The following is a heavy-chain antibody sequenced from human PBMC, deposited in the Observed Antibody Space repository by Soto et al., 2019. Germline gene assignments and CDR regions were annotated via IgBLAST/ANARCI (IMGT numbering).Heavy chain of an antibody. CDR1: GGSISSGDYY. V-gene: IGHV4-30-4*01. CDR3: AREPNTVTTSSFFDY. D-gene: IGHD4-17*01. Sequence: QVQLQESGPGLVKPSQTLSLTCTVSGGSISSGDYYWSWIRQPPGKGLEWIGYIYYSGSTYYNPSHKSRVTITVDTSKNQFSLKLSSVTAADTAVYYCAREPNTVTTSSFFDYWGQGTLVTVSS. J-gene: IGHJ4*02. CDR2: IYYSGST.